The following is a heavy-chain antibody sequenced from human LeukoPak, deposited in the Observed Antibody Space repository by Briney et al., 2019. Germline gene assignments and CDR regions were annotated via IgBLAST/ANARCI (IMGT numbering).Heavy chain of an antibody. D-gene: IGHD2-2*01. Sequence: GGSLRLSCAASGFTFSNYGMHWVRQAPGKGLEWVSAIDPSSTYIYYADSVKGRFTISRDNAENSLYLQMNSLRVEDTAVYYCARAPTVLVGYCSSSSCQADYWGQGTLVTVSS. V-gene: IGHV3-21*01. CDR1: GFTFSNYG. CDR2: IDPSSTYI. CDR3: ARAPTVLVGYCSSSSCQADY. J-gene: IGHJ4*02.